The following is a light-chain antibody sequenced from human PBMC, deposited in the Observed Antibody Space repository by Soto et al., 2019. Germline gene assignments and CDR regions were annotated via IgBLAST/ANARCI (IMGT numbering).Light chain of an antibody. V-gene: IGKV1-39*01. CDR2: AAS. Sequence: DLQMTQSPSSLSASVGDRVTITCRARQSISSYLNWYQQKPGQDPKLLIYAASSLQSGVPSRFSGGRSGTDFTRTISSLQPEDFETYYWHQSYSGGTFGPGTKVDIK. J-gene: IGKJ3*01. CDR3: HQSYSGGT. CDR1: QSISSY.